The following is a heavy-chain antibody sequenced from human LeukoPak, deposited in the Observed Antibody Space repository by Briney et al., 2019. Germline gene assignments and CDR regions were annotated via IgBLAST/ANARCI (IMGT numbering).Heavy chain of an antibody. CDR1: GGSIGSYY. CDR2: SYTTGST. J-gene: IGHJ4*02. Sequence: SETLSLTCTVSGGSIGSYYWSWIRQPAGKGLEWIGRSYTTGSTNYNPSLKSRVTMSLDTSKNQLSLNLSSVTAADTAVYYCARDLNPLRVFDYWGQGTLVTVSS. CDR3: ARDLNPLRVFDY. V-gene: IGHV4-4*07.